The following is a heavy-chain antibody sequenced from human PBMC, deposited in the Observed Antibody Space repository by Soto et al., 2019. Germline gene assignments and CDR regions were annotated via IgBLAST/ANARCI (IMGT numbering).Heavy chain of an antibody. CDR2: IYHSGST. CDR1: GYSISSGYY. D-gene: IGHD3-22*01. V-gene: IGHV4-38-2*01. Sequence: PSETLSLTCAVSGYSISSGYYWGWIRQPPGKGLEWIGSIYHSGSTYYNPSLKSRVTISVDTSKNQFSLKLSSVTAADTAVYYCARVLEYYYDSSGYFDYWGQGTLVTVSS. J-gene: IGHJ4*02. CDR3: ARVLEYYYDSSGYFDY.